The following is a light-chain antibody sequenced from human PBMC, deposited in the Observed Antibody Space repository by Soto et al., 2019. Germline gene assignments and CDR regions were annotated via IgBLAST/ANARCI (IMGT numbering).Light chain of an antibody. J-gene: IGLJ3*02. CDR1: SSNIGAGYD. CDR2: GNS. CDR3: QSYDSSLSGGV. Sequence: QAVVTQPPSVYGAPVQRVTISCTGSSSNIGAGYDVHWYQQLPGTAPKLLIYGNSNRPSGVPDRFSGSKSGTSASLAITGLQAEDEADYYCQSYDSSLSGGVFGGGTKVTVL. V-gene: IGLV1-40*01.